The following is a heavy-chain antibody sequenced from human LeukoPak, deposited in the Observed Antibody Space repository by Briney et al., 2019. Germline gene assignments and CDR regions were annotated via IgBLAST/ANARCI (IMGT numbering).Heavy chain of an antibody. CDR1: GFTFDDYA. D-gene: IGHD3-3*01. CDR3: ARVTIFGVVTIDY. J-gene: IGHJ4*02. CDR2: IKQDGSEK. V-gene: IGHV3-7*03. Sequence: GGSLRLSCAASGFTFDDYAMHWVRQAPGKGLEWVANIKQDGSEKYYVDSVKGRFTISRDNAKNSLYLQMNSLRAEDTAVYYCARVTIFGVVTIDYWGQGTLVTVSS.